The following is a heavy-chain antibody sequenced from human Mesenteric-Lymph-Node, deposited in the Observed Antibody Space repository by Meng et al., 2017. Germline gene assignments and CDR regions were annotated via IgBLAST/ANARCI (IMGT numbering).Heavy chain of an antibody. CDR3: AKDTRRHYGDPDDY. CDR2: ISGSGGST. V-gene: IGHV3-23*01. CDR1: GFTFSSYA. J-gene: IGHJ4*02. D-gene: IGHD4-17*01. Sequence: GESLKISCAASGFTFSSYAMSWVRQAPGKGLEWVSAISGSGGSTYYADSVKGRFTISRDNSKNTLYLQMNSLRAEDTAVYYCAKDTRRHYGDPDDYWGQGTLVTVSS.